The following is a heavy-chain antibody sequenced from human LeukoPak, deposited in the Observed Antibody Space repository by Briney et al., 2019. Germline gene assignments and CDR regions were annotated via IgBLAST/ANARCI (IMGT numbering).Heavy chain of an antibody. CDR2: ISWNSGSV. J-gene: IGHJ3*02. D-gene: IGHD6-19*01. CDR1: GFTFDDYA. V-gene: IGHV3-9*03. Sequence: RSLRLSCAASGFTFDDYAMHWVRQAPGKGLEWVSGISWNSGSVGYADSVKGRFTISRDNAKNSLYLQMNSLRAEDMALYYCAKDIRAVAGASSAFDIWGQGTMVTVSS. CDR3: AKDIRAVAGASSAFDI.